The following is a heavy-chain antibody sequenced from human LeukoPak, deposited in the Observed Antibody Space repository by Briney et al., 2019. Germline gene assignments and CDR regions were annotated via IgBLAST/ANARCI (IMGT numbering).Heavy chain of an antibody. D-gene: IGHD1-26*01. CDR3: ARAQSGTSFRIDF. CDR2: IYYSGST. V-gene: IGHV4-61*01. Sequence: SETLSLTCTVSGGSISSSSYYWNWIRQPPGKGLEWIGYIYYSGSTNYNPSLKSRVTMSVDTSKNQFSLKLNSVTAADTAVYYCARAQSGTSFRIDFWGQGTLVTVSS. CDR1: GGSISSSSYY. J-gene: IGHJ4*02.